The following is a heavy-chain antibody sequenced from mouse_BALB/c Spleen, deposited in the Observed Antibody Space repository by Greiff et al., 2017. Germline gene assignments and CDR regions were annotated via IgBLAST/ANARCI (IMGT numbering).Heavy chain of an antibody. Sequence: QVQLQQSGAELVKPGASVKLSCKASGYTFTSYYMYWVKQRPGQGLEWIGEINPSNGGTNFNEKFKSKATLTVDKSSSTAYMQLSSLTSEDSAVYYCTRSHYGYGDAIDYWGQGTSVTVSS. V-gene: IGHV1S81*02. J-gene: IGHJ4*01. D-gene: IGHD2-2*01. CDR2: INPSNGGT. CDR1: GYTFTSYY. CDR3: TRSHYGYGDAIDY.